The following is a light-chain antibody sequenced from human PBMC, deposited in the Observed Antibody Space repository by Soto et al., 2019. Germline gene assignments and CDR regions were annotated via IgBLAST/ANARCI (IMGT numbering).Light chain of an antibody. J-gene: IGLJ1*01. CDR2: EVN. V-gene: IGLV2-8*01. CDR1: SSDVGGYKN. CDR3: SSYAGINNLGV. Sequence: QPVLTQPPSASGSPGQSVTISCTGTSSDVGGYKNVSWYQQHPAKAPKLMIFEVNKRPSGVPDRFSGSKSGNTASLTVSGLQAEDEADYYCSSYAGINNLGVFGTGTKLTVL.